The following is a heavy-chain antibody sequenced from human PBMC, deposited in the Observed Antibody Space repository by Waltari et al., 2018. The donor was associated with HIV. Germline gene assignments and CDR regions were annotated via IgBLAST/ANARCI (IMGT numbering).Heavy chain of an antibody. CDR1: GYTFTSYN. V-gene: IGHV1-8*01. CDR2: MNPNTGDT. D-gene: IGHD1-26*01. J-gene: IGHJ4*02. Sequence: QVQLVQSGAEVTKPGASVKVSCTASGYTFTSYNIYWVRQAPGQGLEWMGWMNPNTGDTAYAQKFQGRVTMTRNTSMSTAYMELSSLRSEDTAVYYCARVRRPSGSYYLSYWGQGTLVTVSS. CDR3: ARVRRPSGSYYLSY.